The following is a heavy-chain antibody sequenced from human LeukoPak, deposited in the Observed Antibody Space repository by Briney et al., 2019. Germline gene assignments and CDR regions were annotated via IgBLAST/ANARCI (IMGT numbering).Heavy chain of an antibody. D-gene: IGHD3-16*02. J-gene: IGHJ4*02. Sequence: GGSLRLSCAASGFTFSSYAMHWVRQAPGKGLEWVAVISYDGSNKYYADSVKGRFTISRDNSKNTLYLQMNSLRAEDTAVYYCARARSGELSSHDYWGQGTLVTVSS. CDR2: ISYDGSNK. CDR3: ARARSGELSSHDY. CDR1: GFTFSSYA. V-gene: IGHV3-30*04.